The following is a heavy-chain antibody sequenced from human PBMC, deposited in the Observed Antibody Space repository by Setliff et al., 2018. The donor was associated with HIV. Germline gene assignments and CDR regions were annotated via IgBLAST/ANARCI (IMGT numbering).Heavy chain of an antibody. V-gene: IGHV1-18*01. CDR1: GYTFTSYG. Sequence: ASVKVSCKASGYTFTSYGISWVRQAPGQGLVWMGWISAYSGNTNYAQKLQGRVTMTTDTSTSTAYMELRSLRSDDTAVYYCARVAWYYSFWSGLGDAFDIWGQGTMVTVSS. J-gene: IGHJ3*02. D-gene: IGHD3-3*01. CDR3: ARVAWYYSFWSGLGDAFDI. CDR2: ISAYSGNT.